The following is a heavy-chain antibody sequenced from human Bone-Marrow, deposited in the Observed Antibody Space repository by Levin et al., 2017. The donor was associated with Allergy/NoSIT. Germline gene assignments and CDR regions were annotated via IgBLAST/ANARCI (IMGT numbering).Heavy chain of an antibody. CDR1: GGTFSSYA. Sequence: ASVKVSCKASGGTFSSYAISWVRQAPGQGLEWMGGIIPIFGTANYAQKFQGRVTITADKSTSTAYMELSSLRSEDTAVYYCASIAARRRFWFDPWGQGTLVTVSS. D-gene: IGHD6-6*01. CDR2: IIPIFGTA. CDR3: ASIAARRRFWFDP. J-gene: IGHJ5*02. V-gene: IGHV1-69*06.